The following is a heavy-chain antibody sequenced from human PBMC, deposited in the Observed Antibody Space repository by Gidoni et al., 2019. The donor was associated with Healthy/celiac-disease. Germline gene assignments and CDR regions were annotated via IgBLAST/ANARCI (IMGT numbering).Heavy chain of an antibody. D-gene: IGHD6-6*01. J-gene: IGHJ4*02. V-gene: IGHV2-70*01. CDR3: ARIFSDSSSSGNLYYFDY. CDR1: GFPLSTSGMC. Sequence: QVTLRESGPALVKPTQTLTLTCTFSGFPLSTSGMCVSWIRQPPGKALEWLALIDWDDDKYYSTSLKTRLTISKDTSKNQVVLTMTNMDPVDTATYYCARIFSDSSSSGNLYYFDYWGQGTLVTVSS. CDR2: IDWDDDK.